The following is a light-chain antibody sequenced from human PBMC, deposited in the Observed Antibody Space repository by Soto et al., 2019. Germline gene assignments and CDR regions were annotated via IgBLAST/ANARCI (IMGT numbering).Light chain of an antibody. J-gene: IGKJ3*01. CDR3: QQRSTWPPS. CDR2: DAS. CDR1: QNIGTY. Sequence: IVLTQYPVTLSLSPGERGTLSCRASQNIGTYVAWYQQRRGQAPRLLIYDASDRATGIPARFSGSGSGTDFTLTISSPEPEDFAVYYCQQRSTWPPSFGPGTKVDIK. V-gene: IGKV3-11*01.